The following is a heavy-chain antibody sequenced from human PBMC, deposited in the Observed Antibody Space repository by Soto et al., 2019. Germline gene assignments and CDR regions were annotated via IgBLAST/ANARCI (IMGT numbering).Heavy chain of an antibody. Sequence: QMQLVQSGPEVKKPGTSVKVSCKASGFTFTSSAVQWVRQARGQRLEWIGWIVVGSGNTNYAQKFQERVIITRDMSTSTAYMELSSLRSEAMAVYYCAAVGNTAMSYDYWGQGTLVTVSS. CDR1: GFTFTSSA. CDR2: IVVGSGNT. CDR3: AAVGNTAMSYDY. V-gene: IGHV1-58*01. J-gene: IGHJ4*02. D-gene: IGHD5-18*01.